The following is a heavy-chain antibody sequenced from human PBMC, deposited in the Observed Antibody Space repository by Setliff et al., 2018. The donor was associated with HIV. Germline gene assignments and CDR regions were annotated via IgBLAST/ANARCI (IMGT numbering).Heavy chain of an antibody. J-gene: IGHJ4*02. D-gene: IGHD3-22*01. V-gene: IGHV3-21*01. CDR3: TRDGPYYYDTSANY. CDR1: GFTFSSYS. Sequence: GESLKISCAASGFTFSSYSMNWVRQAPGRGLEWVSSISSSGRSIHYADSVKGRFTISRDDAKNSLFLQMNSLRVEDTAVYYCTRDGPYYYDTSANYWGQGTLVTVS. CDR2: ISSSGRSI.